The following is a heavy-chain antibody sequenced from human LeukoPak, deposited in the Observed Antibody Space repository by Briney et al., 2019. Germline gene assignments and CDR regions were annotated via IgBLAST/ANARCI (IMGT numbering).Heavy chain of an antibody. J-gene: IGHJ4*02. V-gene: IGHV4-61*01. D-gene: IGHD6-6*01. CDR2: IYYSGST. CDR1: GGSVSSGSYY. CDR3: ARSLYSSSPVDY. Sequence: PSETLSLTCTVSGGSVSSGSYYWSWIRQPPGKGLEWIGYIYYSGSTNYNPSLKSRVTISVDTSKNQFSLKLSSVTAADTAVYSCARSLYSSSPVDYWGQGTLVTVSS.